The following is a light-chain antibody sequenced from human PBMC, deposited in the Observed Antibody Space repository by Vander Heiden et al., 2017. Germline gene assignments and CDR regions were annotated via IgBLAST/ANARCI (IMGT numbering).Light chain of an antibody. J-gene: IGKJ4*01. CDR2: AAS. CDR3: QQTYNTLAT. V-gene: IGKV1-39*01. Sequence: DIQMTQSPSSLSASVGDRVSITCRASQSIGNYLNWYQQRPGKAPKLLIFAASSSQSGVPSRFSGSGSGMDFTLTVNNLQPEDFATYYCQQTYNTLATFGGGTRVEIK. CDR1: QSIGNY.